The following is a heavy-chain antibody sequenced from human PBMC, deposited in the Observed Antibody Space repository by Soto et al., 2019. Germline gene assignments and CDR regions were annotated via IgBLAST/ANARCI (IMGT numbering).Heavy chain of an antibody. J-gene: IGHJ4*02. CDR3: KITRYYYDSSASADY. CDR1: GFTFSGSA. D-gene: IGHD3-22*01. V-gene: IGHV3-73*01. Sequence: GGSLRLSCAASGFTFSGSAMHWVRQASGKGLEWVGRIRSKANGYATAYAASVKGRFTISRDDSKNTAYLQMNSLKTEDTAVYYCKITRYYYDSSASADYWGQGTLVTVSS. CDR2: IRSKANGYAT.